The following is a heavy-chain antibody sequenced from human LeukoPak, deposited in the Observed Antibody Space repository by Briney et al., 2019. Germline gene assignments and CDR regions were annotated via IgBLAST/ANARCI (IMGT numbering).Heavy chain of an antibody. CDR2: IYNSGST. J-gene: IGHJ4*02. V-gene: IGHV4-4*07. CDR3: AKYGNSGWVIDN. Sequence: PSETLSLTCSVSGGSINNYYLSWIRQPAGKGLEWIGRIYNSGSTNYSPSLESRVIISRDTSKNQFSLKLTSVTAADTAVYFCAKYGNSGWVIDNWGQGTLVTVSS. CDR1: GGSINNYY. D-gene: IGHD6-19*01.